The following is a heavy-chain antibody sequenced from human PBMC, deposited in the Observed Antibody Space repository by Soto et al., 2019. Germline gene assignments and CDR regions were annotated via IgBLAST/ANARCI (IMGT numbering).Heavy chain of an antibody. CDR3: AKDPYSSSLTDACYFDY. D-gene: IGHD6-6*01. CDR1: GFTFSSYG. Sequence: QVQLVESGGGVVQPGRSLRLSCEASGFTFSSYGMHWVRQAPGKGLEWVAVISYDGSNKYYADSVKGRFTISRDNSKNTLYLQMNSLRAEDTAVYYCAKDPYSSSLTDACYFDYWGQGPLVTVSS. J-gene: IGHJ4*02. V-gene: IGHV3-30*18. CDR2: ISYDGSNK.